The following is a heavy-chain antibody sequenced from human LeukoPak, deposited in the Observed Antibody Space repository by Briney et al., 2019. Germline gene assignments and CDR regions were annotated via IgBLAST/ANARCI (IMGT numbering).Heavy chain of an antibody. J-gene: IGHJ4*02. V-gene: IGHV3-23*01. CDR3: AKGIVVVTAIRGYYFDY. D-gene: IGHD2-21*02. Sequence: GGSLRLSCAASGFTFSSYAMSWVRQAPGKGLEWVPAISGSGGSTYYADSVKGRFTISRDNSKNTLYLQMNSLRAEDTAVYYCAKGIVVVTAIRGYYFDYWGQGTLVTVSS. CDR2: ISGSGGST. CDR1: GFTFSSYA.